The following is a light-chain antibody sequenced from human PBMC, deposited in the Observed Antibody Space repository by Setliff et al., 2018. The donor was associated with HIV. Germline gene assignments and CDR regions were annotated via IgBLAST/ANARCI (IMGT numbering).Light chain of an antibody. Sequence: SVLTQPPSASGTPGQRVTISCSGSSSNIGSNTVTWYQPLPGTAPKLLIYKNDQRPSGVPDRFSVSKSGTSASLAVSGLQSGDEADYDCAAWDDSLRGSYVCGAGTKVTVL. V-gene: IGLV1-44*01. CDR3: AAWDDSLRGSYV. J-gene: IGLJ1*01. CDR2: KND. CDR1: SSNIGSNT.